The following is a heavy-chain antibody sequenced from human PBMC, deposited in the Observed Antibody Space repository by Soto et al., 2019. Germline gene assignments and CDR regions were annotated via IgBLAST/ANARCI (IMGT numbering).Heavy chain of an antibody. D-gene: IGHD1-1*01. CDR2: IKSTKDGGAR. CDR3: VEGWNDF. V-gene: IGHV3-15*01. CDR1: GFMFSSAW. Sequence: EVQVVESGGDLVEPGGSLRLSCVTSGFMFSSAWMSWVRQAPGKGLEWVARIKSTKDGGARDYAAPVNGRFSISRDYSKSTVYLQMNSLRVEDTALYYCVEGWNDFWGQGTLVTVSS. J-gene: IGHJ4*02.